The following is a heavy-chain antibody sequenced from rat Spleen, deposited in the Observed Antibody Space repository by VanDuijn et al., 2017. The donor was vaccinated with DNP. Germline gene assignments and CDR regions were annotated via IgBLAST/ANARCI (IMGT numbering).Heavy chain of an antibody. Sequence: EVQLQESGPGLVKPSQSLSLTCSVTGYSITGNYWGWIRKFPGNKLEWMGYINSAGSTNYNPSLKSRISITRDTSKNQFFLQVNSVTTEDTATYYCARWPGYNPPYAMDAWGQGTSVTVSS. CDR2: INSAGST. CDR1: GYSITGNY. J-gene: IGHJ4*01. CDR3: ARWPGYNPPYAMDA. D-gene: IGHD1-4*01. V-gene: IGHV3-3*01.